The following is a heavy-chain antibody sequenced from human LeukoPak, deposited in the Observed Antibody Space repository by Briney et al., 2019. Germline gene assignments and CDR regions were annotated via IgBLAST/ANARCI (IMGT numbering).Heavy chain of an antibody. CDR3: ARGGDGYQDY. CDR2: VNTDGSYT. D-gene: IGHD5-24*01. Sequence: QPGGSLRLSCAASGFTFSTYWIHWVRQVPGKGLVCVSRVNTDGSYTSYADSVKGRFTMSRDNAKNTLYLQMNSLRPEDTAVYFCARGGDGYQDYWGQGTLVTVSS. CDR1: GFTFSTYW. V-gene: IGHV3-74*01. J-gene: IGHJ4*02.